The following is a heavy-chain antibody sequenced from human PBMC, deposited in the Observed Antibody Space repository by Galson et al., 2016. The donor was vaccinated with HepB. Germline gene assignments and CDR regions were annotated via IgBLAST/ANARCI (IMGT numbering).Heavy chain of an antibody. D-gene: IGHD2-15*01. CDR1: GGSISSSNYY. Sequence: SETLSLTCTVSGGSISSSNYYWGWIRQPPGKGLEWIGSTYYSGSTYYNPSLKSRVTMSVDTSKNQFSLKLNSVTAADTAVYYCARQIVVVVAATRGVDWLDPWGQGTLVTVSS. V-gene: IGHV4-39*01. CDR2: TYYSGST. CDR3: ARQIVVVVAATRGVDWLDP. J-gene: IGHJ5*02.